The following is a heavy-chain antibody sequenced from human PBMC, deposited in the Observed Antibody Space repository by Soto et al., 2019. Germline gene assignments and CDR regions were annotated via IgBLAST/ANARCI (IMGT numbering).Heavy chain of an antibody. D-gene: IGHD2-15*01. Sequence: SETLSLTCTVSGGSISSYYWSWIRQPPGKGLERIGDIYYSGSTNYNPSHKSRDTISVDTSKNQFSLKLSSVTAADTAVYYCARTLGYCSGGSCYADYYYYYMDVWGKGTTVTVSS. CDR3: ARTLGYCSGGSCYADYYYYYMDV. J-gene: IGHJ6*03. CDR1: GGSISSYY. CDR2: IYYSGST. V-gene: IGHV4-59*01.